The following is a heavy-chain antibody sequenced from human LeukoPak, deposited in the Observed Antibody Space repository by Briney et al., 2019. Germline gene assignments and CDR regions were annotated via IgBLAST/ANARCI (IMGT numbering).Heavy chain of an antibody. V-gene: IGHV3-21*01. CDR1: GFTFSTYY. CDR3: ASGFSSSPYFDY. D-gene: IGHD6-6*01. CDR2: ITGSSSYI. Sequence: KPGASLRLSCAASGFTFSTYYMNWVRQAPGKGLEWVSFITGSSSYIYYTDSVKGRFTISRDNAKNSLFLQMNSLRDEDTAVYYCASGFSSSPYFDYWGQGTLVTVSS. J-gene: IGHJ4*02.